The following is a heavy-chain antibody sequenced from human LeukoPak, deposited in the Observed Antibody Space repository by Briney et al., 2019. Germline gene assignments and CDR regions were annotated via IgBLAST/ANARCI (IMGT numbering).Heavy chain of an antibody. CDR1: GFTFNTYV. V-gene: IGHV3-74*01. D-gene: IGHD5-24*01. J-gene: IGHJ4*02. CDR3: VRDKDGYNF. CDR2: IDTDVKTT. Sequence: GRSLRLSCAASGFTFNTYVMHWVRQAPGKGLVWVARIDTDVKTTTYADSVKGRFTISRDNAKNMLYVQMNSLRAEDTAVYYCVRDKDGYNFWGQGTLVSVS.